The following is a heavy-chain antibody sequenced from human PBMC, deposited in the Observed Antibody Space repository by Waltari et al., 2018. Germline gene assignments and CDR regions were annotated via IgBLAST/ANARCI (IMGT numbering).Heavy chain of an antibody. CDR3: AKLTTAKTFDI. Sequence: EVQLLESGVHLVQPGGSLRLPCVASGLTCSISGMSWVRQAPGKGLEWVSSLSSTGTSTYYADSVKGRFTIARDNSENTLYLQMDSLRVEDTAVYYCAKLTTAKTFDIWGQGTVVTVSS. V-gene: IGHV3-23*01. CDR1: GLTCSISG. J-gene: IGHJ3*02. D-gene: IGHD2-21*02. CDR2: LSSTGTST.